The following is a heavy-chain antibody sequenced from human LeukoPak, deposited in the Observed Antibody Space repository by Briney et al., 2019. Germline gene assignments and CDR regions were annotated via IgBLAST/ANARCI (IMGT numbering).Heavy chain of an antibody. CDR3: ARAGYSSSWYFSLATTHNSDHYYMDV. V-gene: IGHV1-2*02. Sequence: GASVKVSCKASGYTFTGYYMHWVRQAPGQGLEWMGWINPNSGGTNYAQKFQGRVTMTRDTSISTAYMELSRLRSDDTAVYYCARAGYSSSWYFSLATTHNSDHYYMDVWGKGTTVTVSS. D-gene: IGHD6-13*01. J-gene: IGHJ6*03. CDR2: INPNSGGT. CDR1: GYTFTGYY.